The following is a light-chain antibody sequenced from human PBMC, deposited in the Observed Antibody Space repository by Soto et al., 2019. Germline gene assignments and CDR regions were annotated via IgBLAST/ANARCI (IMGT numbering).Light chain of an antibody. CDR2: AAS. CDR3: QQFVSYPLT. CDR1: QDITRY. V-gene: IGKV1-9*01. J-gene: IGKJ4*01. Sequence: IQLTQSPSSLSASIGDRVTMTCRASQDITRYLAWYRQEPGRAPKLLIFAASTLHSGVPSRFSGSGSGTDFTPTISSLQPEDFATYYCQQFVSYPLTFGGGTKVDIK.